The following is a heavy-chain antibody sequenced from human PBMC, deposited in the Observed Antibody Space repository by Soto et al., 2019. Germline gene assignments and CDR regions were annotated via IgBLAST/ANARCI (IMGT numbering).Heavy chain of an antibody. Sequence: SAKVCCKASGGSFNSYAISWVQQEPGKGLEWMGGIIPISETTNYAQKFQGRVTITADESKSTAYMELSSLRSEDTAVYYCARSQGSSTSLEIYYYYYYGMDVWGQGTTVTVSS. CDR3: ARSQGSSTSLEIYYYYYYGMDV. CDR1: GGSFNSYA. CDR2: IIPISETT. D-gene: IGHD2-2*01. J-gene: IGHJ6*02. V-gene: IGHV1-69*13.